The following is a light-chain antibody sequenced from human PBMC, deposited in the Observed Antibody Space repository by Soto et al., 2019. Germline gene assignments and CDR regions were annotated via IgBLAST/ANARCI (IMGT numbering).Light chain of an antibody. J-gene: IGLJ2*01. CDR3: NSYTSSSTVV. Sequence: QSVLTQPASVSGSPGQSITISCTGTSSDVGGYNYVSWYQQRSGKAPQLMIYEVSNRPSGISIRFSGSKSGNTASLTISGLQAEDEADYYCNSYTSSSTVVFGGGTKLTVL. CDR2: EVS. V-gene: IGLV2-14*01. CDR1: SSDVGGYNY.